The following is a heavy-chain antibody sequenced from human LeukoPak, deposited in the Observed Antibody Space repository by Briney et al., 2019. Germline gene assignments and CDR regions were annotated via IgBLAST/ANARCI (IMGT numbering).Heavy chain of an antibody. V-gene: IGHV3-64D*09. J-gene: IGHJ5*01. Sequence: QAGGSLRLSCSASGFTFNNYVMHWVRQAPGKGLEYVSATSANGDATYYTDSVKGRFTISRDNSKNTLSLQMSSLRVGDTAIYFCVKDCSRDWNGHWFDSWGQGTLVTVSS. CDR3: VKDCSRDWNGHWFDS. D-gene: IGHD2-21*02. CDR2: TSANGDAT. CDR1: GFTFNNYV.